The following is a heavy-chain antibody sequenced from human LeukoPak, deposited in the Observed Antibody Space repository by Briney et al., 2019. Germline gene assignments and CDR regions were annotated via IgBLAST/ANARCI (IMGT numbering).Heavy chain of an antibody. CDR2: IYTSGST. Sequence: SETLSLTCTVSGGSLSSYYWSWIRQPAGKGLEWIGRIYTSGSTNYNPSLKSRVTMSVDTSKNQFSLKLSSVTAADTAVYYCARSPPFWSGYSLYYFDYWGQGTLVTVSS. D-gene: IGHD3-3*01. CDR1: GGSLSSYY. V-gene: IGHV4-4*07. CDR3: ARSPPFWSGYSLYYFDY. J-gene: IGHJ4*02.